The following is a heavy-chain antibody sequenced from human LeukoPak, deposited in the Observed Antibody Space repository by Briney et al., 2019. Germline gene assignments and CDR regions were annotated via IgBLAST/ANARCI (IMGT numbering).Heavy chain of an antibody. CDR2: MNPNSGNT. D-gene: IGHD2-2*02. CDR3: ASPGYCSSTSCYRGLSN. CDR1: GYSFTSYE. Sequence: ASVKVSCKASGYSFTSYEVNWVRQATGQGLEWMGWMNPNSGNTDYAQKFKGRVTMTRNTSINTAYMELSSLRSEDTAVYYCASPGYCSSTSCYRGLSNWGQGTLVTVSS. J-gene: IGHJ4*02. V-gene: IGHV1-8*01.